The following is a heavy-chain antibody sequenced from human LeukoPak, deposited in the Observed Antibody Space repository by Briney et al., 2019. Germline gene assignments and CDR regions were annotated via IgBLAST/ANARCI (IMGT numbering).Heavy chain of an antibody. CDR1: GFTFSSYA. CDR2: ISYDGSNK. CDR3: AKDFRGLSTH. Sequence: GGSLRLSCAASGFTFSSYAMNWVRQAPGKGLEWVAVISYDGSNKYYADSVKGRFTISRDNSKNTLYLQMNSLRAEDTAVYYCAKDFRGLSTHWGQGTLVTVSS. J-gene: IGHJ4*02. V-gene: IGHV3-30*18. D-gene: IGHD3-10*01.